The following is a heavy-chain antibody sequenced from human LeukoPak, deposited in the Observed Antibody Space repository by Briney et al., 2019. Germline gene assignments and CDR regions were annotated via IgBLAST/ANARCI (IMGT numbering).Heavy chain of an antibody. Sequence: GGSLRLSCAASGFSFSTTWMHWVRRPPGQGLVWVARITSDGTSTSYAESVKGRFTISRDNAKNTLYLQMSSLRAEDTALYYCARDWFHAIDYWGQGTLVTVSS. V-gene: IGHV3-74*03. CDR3: ARDWFHAIDY. CDR1: GFSFSTTW. CDR2: ITSDGTST. J-gene: IGHJ4*02. D-gene: IGHD2/OR15-2a*01.